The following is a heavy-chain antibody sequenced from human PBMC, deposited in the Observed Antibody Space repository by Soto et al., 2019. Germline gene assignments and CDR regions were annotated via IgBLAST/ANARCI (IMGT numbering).Heavy chain of an antibody. CDR2: IYYSGST. D-gene: IGHD3-22*01. CDR1: GGPISSYY. J-gene: IGHJ1*01. CDR3: ARLGAYYQAMDS. V-gene: IGHV4-59*08. Sequence: SETLSLTCTVSGGPISSYYWSWIRQPPGKGLEWIGYIYYSGSTNYNPSLKSRVTISVDTSKNQFSLKLTSVTAADTAVYFCARLGAYYQAMDSWGQGTLVTVSS.